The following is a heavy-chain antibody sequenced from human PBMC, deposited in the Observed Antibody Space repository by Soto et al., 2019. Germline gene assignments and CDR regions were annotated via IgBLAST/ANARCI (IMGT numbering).Heavy chain of an antibody. CDR1: GFTFSSYA. CDR3: AKDHFLGSYYYDC. V-gene: IGHV3-23*01. J-gene: IGHJ4*02. D-gene: IGHD3-3*01. Sequence: QSGGSLRLSCAASGFTFSSYAMSWVRQAPGKGLEWVSAISGSGGSTYYADSVKGRFTISRDNSKNTLYLQMNSLRAEDTAVYYCAKDHFLGSYYYDCWGQGTLVTVSS. CDR2: ISGSGGST.